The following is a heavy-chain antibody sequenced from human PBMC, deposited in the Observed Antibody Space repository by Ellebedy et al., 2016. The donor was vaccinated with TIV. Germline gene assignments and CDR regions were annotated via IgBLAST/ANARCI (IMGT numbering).Heavy chain of an antibody. D-gene: IGHD3-9*01. CDR1: GGPVSSGSYF. V-gene: IGHV4-61*03. J-gene: IGHJ6*02. CDR2: IYHTWST. CDR3: AREDYDILTGYSSGMDV. Sequence: PSETLSLTCTVTGGPVSSGSYFWSWIRPPPGKGLEWIGYIYHTWSTNYSPSLQSRVTISIDTSNNDFSLKVSSVTAAETAVYYCAREDYDILTGYSSGMDVWGQGTTVTVSS.